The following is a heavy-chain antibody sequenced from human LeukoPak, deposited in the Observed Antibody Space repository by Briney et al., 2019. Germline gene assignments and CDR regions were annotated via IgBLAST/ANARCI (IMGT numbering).Heavy chain of an antibody. CDR3: ARERRGSSWYLNWFDP. D-gene: IGHD6-13*01. CDR1: GYTFTSYY. Sequence: ASVKVSCKASGYTFTSYYMHWVRQAPGQGLEWMGIINPSGGSTSYAQKFQGRVTMTRDTSTSTVYMELSSLRSEDTAVYYCARERRGSSWYLNWFDPWGQGTLVTVSS. CDR2: INPSGGST. J-gene: IGHJ5*02. V-gene: IGHV1-46*01.